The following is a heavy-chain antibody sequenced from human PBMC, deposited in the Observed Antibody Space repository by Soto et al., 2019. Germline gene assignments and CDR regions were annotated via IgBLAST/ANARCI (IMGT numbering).Heavy chain of an antibody. CDR3: AREHPIGYYDFWSGYSPGSYYYYGMDV. J-gene: IGHJ6*02. Sequence: PGGTMRLSCAASGFTFSSYGMHWVRPAPGQGLERAAVIWYDGSTKSYADSVKGRFTISRDNSKNTLYLQMNSLRAEDTAVYYCAREHPIGYYDFWSGYSPGSYYYYGMDVWGQGTTVTVSS. CDR2: IWYDGSTK. CDR1: GFTFSSYG. V-gene: IGHV3-33*01. D-gene: IGHD3-3*01.